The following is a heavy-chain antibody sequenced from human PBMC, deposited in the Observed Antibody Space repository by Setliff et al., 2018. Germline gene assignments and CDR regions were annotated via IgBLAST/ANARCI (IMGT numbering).Heavy chain of an antibody. Sequence: LRLSCAASGFTFSTYEMNWVRQAPGKGLEWVSYISSSGSTIYYVDSVKGRFTISRDNAKNSLYLQMNSLRAEDTAVYYCARYSSGWLFDYWGQGTPVTVSS. J-gene: IGHJ4*02. CDR3: ARYSSGWLFDY. V-gene: IGHV3-48*03. D-gene: IGHD6-19*01. CDR1: GFTFSTYE. CDR2: ISSSGSTI.